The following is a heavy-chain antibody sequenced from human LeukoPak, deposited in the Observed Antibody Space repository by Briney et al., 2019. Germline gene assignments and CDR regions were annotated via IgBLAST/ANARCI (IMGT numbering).Heavy chain of an antibody. CDR3: AKDKTEMATSFDY. D-gene: IGHD5-24*01. CDR1: GFTVSDNY. Sequence: GGSLRLSCAASGFTVSDNYMSWVRQAPGKGLEWVSGISWNSGSIGYADSVKGRFTISRDNAKNSLYLQMNSLRAEDTALYYCAKDKTEMATSFDYWGQGTLVTVSS. V-gene: IGHV3-9*01. CDR2: ISWNSGSI. J-gene: IGHJ4*02.